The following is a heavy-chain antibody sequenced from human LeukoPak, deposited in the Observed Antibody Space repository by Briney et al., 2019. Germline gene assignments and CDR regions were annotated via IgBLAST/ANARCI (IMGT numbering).Heavy chain of an antibody. CDR1: GFTFSSYS. D-gene: IGHD2-21*02. Sequence: GGSLRLSCAASGFTFSSYSMNWVRQAPGKGLEWVSYISSSSSTIYYADSVKGRFTIPRDNAKNSLYLQMNSLRAEDTAVYYCARDLPSPYCGGDCYPFSYYYYGMDVWGQGTTVTVSS. J-gene: IGHJ6*02. CDR3: ARDLPSPYCGGDCYPFSYYYYGMDV. V-gene: IGHV3-48*04. CDR2: ISSSSSTI.